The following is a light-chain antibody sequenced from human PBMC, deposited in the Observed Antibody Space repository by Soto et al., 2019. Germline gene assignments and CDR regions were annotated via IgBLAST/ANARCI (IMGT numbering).Light chain of an antibody. V-gene: IGKV3-15*01. Sequence: EIVMTHSPATLSVSPGERATLSCRASQSMSNNLAWYQQKPGQAPRLLICGASTRTTGIPARFNGSGSGTEFTLTISSLQSEDFAVYYCLQYNKWPRTFGQGTKVDIK. CDR1: QSMSNN. J-gene: IGKJ1*01. CDR2: GAS. CDR3: LQYNKWPRT.